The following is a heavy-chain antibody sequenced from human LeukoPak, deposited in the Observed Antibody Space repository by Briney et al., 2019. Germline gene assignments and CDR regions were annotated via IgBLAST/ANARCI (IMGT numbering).Heavy chain of an antibody. CDR1: GFTFDDYA. CDR3: AKDMGASHIVVVPAAAMDYYYYGMDV. Sequence: GGSLRLSCAASGFTFDDYAMHWVRQAPGKGLERVSLISGDGGSTYYADSVKGRFTISRDNSKNSLYLQMNSLRTEDTALYYCAKDMGASHIVVVPAAAMDYYYYGMDVWGQGTTVTVSS. CDR2: ISGDGGST. V-gene: IGHV3-43*02. D-gene: IGHD2-2*01. J-gene: IGHJ6*02.